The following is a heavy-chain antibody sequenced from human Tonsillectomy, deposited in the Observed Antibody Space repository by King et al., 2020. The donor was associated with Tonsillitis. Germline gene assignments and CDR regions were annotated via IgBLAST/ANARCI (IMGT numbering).Heavy chain of an antibody. CDR3: ARDMNPYDGSVHYDAFDM. D-gene: IGHD3-22*01. V-gene: IGHV3-7*03. CDR2: IKQDGSVT. Sequence: VQLVESGGGLVQPGGSLRLSCVGSGFTFSNYWMTWVRQAPGKGLEWVANIKQDGSVTYYVDSVRGRFTISRDNAKKAVYLQMDSLRGDDTAVYFCARDMNPYDGSVHYDAFDMWGQGTMVTVSS. J-gene: IGHJ3*02. CDR1: GFTFSNYW.